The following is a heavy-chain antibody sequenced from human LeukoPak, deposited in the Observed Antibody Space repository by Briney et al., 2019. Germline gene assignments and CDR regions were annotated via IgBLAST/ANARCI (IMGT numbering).Heavy chain of an antibody. J-gene: IGHJ4*02. CDR1: GFTFSSYA. CDR3: ARIGYSSSCLDF. CDR2: ISGSGGST. D-gene: IGHD6-13*01. Sequence: PGGSLRLSCAASGFTFSSYAMSWVRQAPGKGLEWVSAISGSGGSTYYADSVKGRFTITRDNSKNTLYLQMNSLRAEDTAMYYCARIGYSSSCLDFWGQGTLVTVSS. V-gene: IGHV3-23*01.